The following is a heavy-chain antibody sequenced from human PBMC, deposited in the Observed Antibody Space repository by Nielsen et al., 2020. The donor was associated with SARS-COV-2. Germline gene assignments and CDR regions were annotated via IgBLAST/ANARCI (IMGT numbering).Heavy chain of an antibody. V-gene: IGHV3-53*01. Sequence: GESLKISCAASGFAVSNNYMSWVRQAPGKGLEWVSLIYSDDSSYYADSVRGRFTIPRDNSKNTLFLQMNSLRAEDTAVYYCAREGMTTVTSFRFFDYWGQGTVVTVSS. D-gene: IGHD4-11*01. CDR1: GFAVSNNY. CDR2: IYSDDSS. CDR3: AREGMTTVTSFRFFDY. J-gene: IGHJ4*02.